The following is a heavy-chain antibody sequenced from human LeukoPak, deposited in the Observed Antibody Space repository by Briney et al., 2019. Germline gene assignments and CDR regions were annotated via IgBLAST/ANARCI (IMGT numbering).Heavy chain of an antibody. V-gene: IGHV1-69*13. CDR1: GGTFSSYA. J-gene: IGHJ4*02. CDR3: AGRPYYYDSSGYYGGDY. CDR2: IIPIFGTA. D-gene: IGHD3-22*01. Sequence: SVKVSCKASGGTFSSYAISWVRQAPGQGLEWMGGIIPIFGTANYAQKFQGRVTITADESTSTAYMELSSLRSEDTAVYYCAGRPYYYDSSGYYGGDYWGQGTLVTVSS.